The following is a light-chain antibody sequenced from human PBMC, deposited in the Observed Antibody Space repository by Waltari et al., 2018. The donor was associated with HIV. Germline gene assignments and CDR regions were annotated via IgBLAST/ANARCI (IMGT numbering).Light chain of an antibody. CDR2: EVI. CDR1: SSDVGGYNL. J-gene: IGLJ2*01. Sequence: QSALTQPASVSGSPGQSITISCTGTSSDVGGYNLVSWYQKYPGQAPKLMIFEVIKRPSGVSDRFSGSRSGNTASLTISGLQTEDEGDYYCCSYSGTGVVFGGGTKVTVL. V-gene: IGLV2-23*02. CDR3: CSYSGTGVV.